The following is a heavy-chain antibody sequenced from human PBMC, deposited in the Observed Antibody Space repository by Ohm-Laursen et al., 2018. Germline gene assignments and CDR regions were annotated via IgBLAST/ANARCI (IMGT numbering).Heavy chain of an antibody. CDR1: GGSVSSDYY. D-gene: IGHD5-12*01. V-gene: IGHV2-70*11. CDR3: ARIVAGPDYFDY. Sequence: QTLSLTCTVSGGSVSSDYYWSWIRQPPGKALEWLGRIDWDDEKYYSTSLKTRLTISKDTSKNRVVLTMTNMDPVDTAMYYCARIVAGPDYFDYWGQGALVTVSS. J-gene: IGHJ4*02. CDR2: IDWDDEK.